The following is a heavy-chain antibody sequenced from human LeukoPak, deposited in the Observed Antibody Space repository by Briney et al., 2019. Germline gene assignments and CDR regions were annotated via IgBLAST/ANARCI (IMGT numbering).Heavy chain of an antibody. D-gene: IGHD3-22*01. CDR2: ISGSGGST. CDR3: AKGYDSSGYPLIFFDC. CDR1: GFTFSSYA. V-gene: IGHV3-23*01. J-gene: IGHJ4*02. Sequence: GGSLRLSCAASGFTFSSYAMSWVRQAPGKGLEWVSAISGSGGSTYYADSVKGRFTISRDNSKNTLYLQMNSLRAEGTAVYYCAKGYDSSGYPLIFFDCWGQGTLVTVSS.